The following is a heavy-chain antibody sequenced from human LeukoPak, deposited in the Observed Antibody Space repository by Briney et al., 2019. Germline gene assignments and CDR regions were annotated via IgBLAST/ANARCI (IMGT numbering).Heavy chain of an antibody. Sequence: GGSLRLSCSASGFTFSSYAMHWVRQAPGKGLEYVSAISSNGGSTYYADSVKGRFTISRDNSKNTLYLQMCSLRAEDTAVYYCVKGTLGYCSSTSCLVPQLGYWGQGTLVTVSS. CDR2: ISSNGGST. CDR1: GFTFSSYA. J-gene: IGHJ4*02. CDR3: VKGTLGYCSSTSCLVPQLGY. V-gene: IGHV3-64D*06. D-gene: IGHD2-2*01.